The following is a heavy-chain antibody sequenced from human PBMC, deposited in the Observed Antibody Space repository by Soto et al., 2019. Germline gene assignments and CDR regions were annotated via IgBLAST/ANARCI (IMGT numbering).Heavy chain of an antibody. CDR2: IYYSGST. D-gene: IGHD3-3*01. CDR1: GGSISSYY. J-gene: IGHJ4*02. Sequence: SETLSLTCTVSGGSISSYYWSWIRQPPGKGLEWIGYIYYSGSTNYDPSLKSRVTISVDTSKNQFSLKLSSVTAADTAVYYCASYDFWSGGNDYWGQGTLVTVSS. V-gene: IGHV4-59*01. CDR3: ASYDFWSGGNDY.